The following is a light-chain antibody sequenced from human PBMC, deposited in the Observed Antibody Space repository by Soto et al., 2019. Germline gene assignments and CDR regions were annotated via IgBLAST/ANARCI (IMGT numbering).Light chain of an antibody. CDR1: SSNIGKNY. V-gene: IGLV1-51*01. CDR3: GTLDTSLSAVV. J-gene: IGLJ2*01. CDR2: DTN. Sequence: QSVLTQPPSVSAAPGQKVTISCSGASSNIGKNYVSWYQQLPGAAPKLVIFDTNKRPSGIPDRFSGSKSGTSAALDITALQTGEEADYYCGTLDTSLSAVVFGGGTKLTVL.